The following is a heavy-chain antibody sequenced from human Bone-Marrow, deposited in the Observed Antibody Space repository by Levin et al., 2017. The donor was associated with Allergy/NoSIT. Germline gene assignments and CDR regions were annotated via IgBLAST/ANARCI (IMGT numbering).Heavy chain of an antibody. CDR3: ARSSAVAGQHWYFDL. CDR1: GGSFSGYY. Sequence: RASETLSLTCAVYGGSFSGYYWSWIRQPPGKGLEWIGEINHSGSTNYNPSLKSRVTISVDTSKNQFSLKLSSVTAADTAVYYCARSSAVAGQHWYFDLWGRGTLVTVSS. J-gene: IGHJ2*01. V-gene: IGHV4-34*01. CDR2: INHSGST. D-gene: IGHD6-19*01.